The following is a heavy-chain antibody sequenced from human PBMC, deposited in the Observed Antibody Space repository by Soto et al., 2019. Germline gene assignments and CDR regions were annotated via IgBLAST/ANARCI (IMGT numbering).Heavy chain of an antibody. CDR1: GGSISSGGYS. CDR3: ATRRGIAARPVEYFQH. Sequence: SETLSLTCAVSGGSISSGGYSWSWIRQPPGKGLEWIGYIYHSGSTYYNPSLKSRVTISVDTSKNQFSLKLSSVTAADTAVYYCATRRGIAARPVEYFQHWGQGTLVTVSS. D-gene: IGHD6-6*01. J-gene: IGHJ1*01. CDR2: IYHSGST. V-gene: IGHV4-30-2*05.